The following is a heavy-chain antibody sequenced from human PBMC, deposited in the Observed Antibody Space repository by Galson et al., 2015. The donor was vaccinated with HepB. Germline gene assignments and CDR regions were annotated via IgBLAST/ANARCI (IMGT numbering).Heavy chain of an antibody. CDR3: AKDVARRFLGGYCFDH. CDR1: GFTFDVFT. CDR2: ISGNGAAF. V-gene: IGHV3-9*01. J-gene: IGHJ4*02. D-gene: IGHD2-8*02. Sequence: SLRLSCAASGFTFDVFTLLWVQQGPGEGLEWVSRISGNGAAFRNADSVKGRFTLSRDNAKDSLYLKMNSLSPEDTALYYCAKDVARRFLGGYCFDHWGQGTLVTVSS.